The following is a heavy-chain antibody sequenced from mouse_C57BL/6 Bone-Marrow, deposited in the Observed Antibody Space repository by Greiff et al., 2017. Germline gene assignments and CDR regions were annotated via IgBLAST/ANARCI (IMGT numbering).Heavy chain of an antibody. D-gene: IGHD2-4*01. V-gene: IGHV3-6*01. CDR1: GYSITSGYY. J-gene: IGHJ1*03. Sequence: EVKLMESGPGLVKPSQSLSLTCSVTGYSITSGYYWNWIRQFPGNKLEWRGYISYDGSNNYNPALKNRISITRDTSKNQFFLKFNSVTTEDTATYDCAIHYDYHWYFDVWGTGTTVTVSS. CDR3: AIHYDYHWYFDV. CDR2: ISYDGSN.